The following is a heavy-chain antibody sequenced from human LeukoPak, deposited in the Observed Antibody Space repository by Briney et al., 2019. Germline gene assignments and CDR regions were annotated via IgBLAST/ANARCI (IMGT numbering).Heavy chain of an antibody. J-gene: IGHJ4*02. CDR3: ARRTYYYDSGAYRLYYFDY. CDR1: GYIFTNYW. Sequence: GESLKISCKGSGYIFTNYWIGWVRQMPGKGLEWMGIIYPGDSDTRYSPSFEGQVTISADKSISTAYLQWSSLKASDTAMYYCARRTYYYDSGAYRLYYFDYWGQGTLVTVSS. CDR2: IYPGDSDT. D-gene: IGHD3-22*01. V-gene: IGHV5-51*01.